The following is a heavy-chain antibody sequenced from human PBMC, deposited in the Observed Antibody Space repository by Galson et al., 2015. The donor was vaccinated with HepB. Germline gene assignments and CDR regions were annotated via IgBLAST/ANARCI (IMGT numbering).Heavy chain of an antibody. CDR1: GFTFSSYA. V-gene: IGHV3-23*01. D-gene: IGHD5-18*01. CDR2: ISGSGGST. CDR3: AKDDTAMGYFDY. Sequence: SLRLSCAASGFTFSSYAMSWVRQAPGKGLEWVSAISGSGGSTYYADSVKGRFTISRDNSKNTLYLQMNSLRAEDTAVYYCAKDDTAMGYFDYWGQGTLVTVSS. J-gene: IGHJ4*02.